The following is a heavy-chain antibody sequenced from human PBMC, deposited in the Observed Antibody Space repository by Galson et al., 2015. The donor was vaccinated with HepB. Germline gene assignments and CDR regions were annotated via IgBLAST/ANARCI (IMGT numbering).Heavy chain of an antibody. D-gene: IGHD4-11*01. V-gene: IGHV1-58*01. J-gene: IGHJ6*02. CDR3: AAVTREYYYYGMDV. Sequence: VRQARGQRLEWIGWIVVGSGNTNYAQKFQERVNITRDMSTSTAYMELSSLRSEDTAVYYCAAVTREYYYYGMDVWGQGTLVTVSS. CDR2: IVVGSGNT.